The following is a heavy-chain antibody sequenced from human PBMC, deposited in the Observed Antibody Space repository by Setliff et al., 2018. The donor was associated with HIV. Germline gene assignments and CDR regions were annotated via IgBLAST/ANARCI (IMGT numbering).Heavy chain of an antibody. V-gene: IGHV4-39*07. CDR2: IYYSGST. D-gene: IGHD2-15*01. CDR1: GGSISSSSYY. CDR3: ARRGYDAFDI. Sequence: SETLSLTCTVSGGSISSSSYYWGWIRQPPGKGLEWIGSIYYSGSTYYNPSLKSRVTISVDTSKNQFSLKLSSVTAADTAVYYCARRGYDAFDIWGQGTMVTVSS. J-gene: IGHJ3*02.